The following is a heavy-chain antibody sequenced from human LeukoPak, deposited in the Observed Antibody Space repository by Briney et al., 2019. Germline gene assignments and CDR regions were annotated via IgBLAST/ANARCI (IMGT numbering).Heavy chain of an antibody. CDR1: GFTFSSYS. V-gene: IGHV3-21*01. CDR3: ARGAYGSGSYYIF. CDR2: ISSSSSSYI. Sequence: GGSLRLSCAASGFTFSSYSMNWVRQAPGKGLEWVSSISSSSSSYIYYADSVKGRFTISRDNAKNSLYLQMNSLRAEDTAVYYCARGAYGSGSYYIFWGQGTLVTVSS. J-gene: IGHJ4*02. D-gene: IGHD3-10*01.